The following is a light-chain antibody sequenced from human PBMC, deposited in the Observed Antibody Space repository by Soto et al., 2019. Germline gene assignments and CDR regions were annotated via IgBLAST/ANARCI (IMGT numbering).Light chain of an antibody. V-gene: IGLV2-23*01. CDR1: SSDVGSYNL. Sequence: QSVLTQPASVSGSPGQSITISCTGTSSDVGSYNLVSWYQQHPGKAPKLMIYEGSKRPSGVSNRFSGSKSGNTASLTISGLQADDEADYGGCSYVGCSTYRLGAGTKVT. CDR3: CSYVGCSTYR. J-gene: IGLJ1*01. CDR2: EGS.